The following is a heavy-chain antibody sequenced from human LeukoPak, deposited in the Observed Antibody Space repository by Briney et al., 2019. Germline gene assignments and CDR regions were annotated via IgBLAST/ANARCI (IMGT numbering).Heavy chain of an antibody. Sequence: PSETLSLTCAVSGGSISSGYCSWIWLRPPTGQGLEWIGYIYHSGSTYYNPPLKSRVTISVDRSKNQFSLKLSSVTAADTAVYYCARGYYYGMDVWGQGTTVTVSS. CDR2: IYHSGST. J-gene: IGHJ6*02. V-gene: IGHV4-30-2*01. CDR1: GGSISSGYCS. CDR3: ARGYYYGMDV.